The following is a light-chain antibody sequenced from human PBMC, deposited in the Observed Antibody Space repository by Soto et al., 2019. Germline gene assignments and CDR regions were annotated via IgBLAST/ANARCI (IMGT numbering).Light chain of an antibody. V-gene: IGLV1-51*02. CDR1: SSNIRNNY. CDR2: ENN. CDR3: GTWDSSLSAGPYYV. J-gene: IGLJ1*01. Sequence: QSVLTQPPSVSAAPGQKVTISCSGSSSNIRNNYVSWYQQLPGTAPKFLIYENNKRPSGIPDRFSGSKSGTSATLGTTGLQTGDEADYYCGTWDSSLSAGPYYVFGTGTKVTV.